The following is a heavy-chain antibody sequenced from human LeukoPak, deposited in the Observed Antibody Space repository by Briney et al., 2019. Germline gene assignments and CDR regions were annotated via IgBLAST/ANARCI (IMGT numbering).Heavy chain of an antibody. CDR3: ARERGTYYYDSSGYYS. CDR2: IIPIFGIA. J-gene: IGHJ4*02. D-gene: IGHD3-22*01. CDR1: GGTFISYA. V-gene: IGHV1-69*04. Sequence: ASVKVSGKASGGTFISYAISWVRQAPGQGLEWMGRIIPIFGIANYAQKFQGRVTITADKSTSTAYMELSSLRSEDTAVYYCARERGTYYYDSSGYYSWGQGTLVTVSS.